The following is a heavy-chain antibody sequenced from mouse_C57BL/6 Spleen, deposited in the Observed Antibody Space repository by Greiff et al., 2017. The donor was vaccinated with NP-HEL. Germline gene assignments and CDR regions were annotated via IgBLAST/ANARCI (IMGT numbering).Heavy chain of an antibody. V-gene: IGHV7-3*01. D-gene: IGHD2-12*01. J-gene: IGHJ4*01. CDR1: GFTFTDYY. Sequence: EVMLVESGGGLVQPGGSLSLSCAASGFTFTDYYMSWVRQPPGKALEWLGFIRNKANGYTTEYSASVKGRFTISRDNSQSILYLQMKALRAEDSATYYCARYAYRGAMDYWGQGTSVTVSS. CDR2: IRNKANGYTT. CDR3: ARYAYRGAMDY.